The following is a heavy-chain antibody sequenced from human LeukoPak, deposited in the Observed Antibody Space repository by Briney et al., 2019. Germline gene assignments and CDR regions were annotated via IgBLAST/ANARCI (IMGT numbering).Heavy chain of an antibody. J-gene: IGHJ3*02. CDR2: IYHSGST. CDR3: ARDRAGDKAFDI. CDR1: GYSISSGYY. V-gene: IGHV4-38-2*02. D-gene: IGHD2-15*01. Sequence: SETLSLTCAVSGYSISSGYYWGWIRQPPGKGLEWIGSIYHSGSTYYNPSLKSRVTISVDTSKNQFSLKLTSVTAADTAVYYCARDRAGDKAFDIWGQGTMVTVSS.